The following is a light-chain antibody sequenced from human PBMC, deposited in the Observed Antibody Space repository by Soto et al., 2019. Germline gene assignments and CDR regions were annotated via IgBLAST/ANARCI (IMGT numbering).Light chain of an antibody. CDR3: QRYGSCPQT. Sequence: PGERPTLSCRASASVVSSPLALYQQKPGQAPRLLIYGPSRKAPGIPDRFSGSGSETDFTLTISRLEPEDFAVYFCQRYGSCPQTFGQGTKVEIK. J-gene: IGKJ1*01. CDR1: ASVVSSP. V-gene: IGKV3-20*01. CDR2: GPS.